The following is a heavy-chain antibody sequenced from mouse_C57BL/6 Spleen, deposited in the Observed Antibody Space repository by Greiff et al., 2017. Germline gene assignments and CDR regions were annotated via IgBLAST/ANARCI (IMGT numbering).Heavy chain of an antibody. D-gene: IGHD2-3*01. CDR1: GFTFSSYA. Sequence: EVKLVESGGGLVKPGGSLKLSCAASGFTFSSYAMSWVRQTPEKRLEWVATISDGGSYTYYPDNVKGRFTISRDNAKNNLYLQMSHLKSEDTAMYYCARDDGYPEAYAMDYWGQGTSVTVSS. V-gene: IGHV5-4*01. J-gene: IGHJ4*01. CDR2: ISDGGSYT. CDR3: ARDDGYPEAYAMDY.